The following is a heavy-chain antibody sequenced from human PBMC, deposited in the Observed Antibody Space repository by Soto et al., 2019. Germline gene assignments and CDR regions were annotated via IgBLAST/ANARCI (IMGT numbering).Heavy chain of an antibody. CDR2: INGSGGST. J-gene: IGHJ3*02. Sequence: GGSLRLSCAASGFTFSSYAMSWVRQAPGKGLEWVSAINGSGGSTYYADSVKGRFTISRDNSKNTLYLQMNSLRAEDTAVYYCAKDKGGIVVVVADFDAFDIWGQGTMVTVSS. CDR3: AKDKGGIVVVVADFDAFDI. CDR1: GFTFSSYA. D-gene: IGHD2-15*01. V-gene: IGHV3-23*01.